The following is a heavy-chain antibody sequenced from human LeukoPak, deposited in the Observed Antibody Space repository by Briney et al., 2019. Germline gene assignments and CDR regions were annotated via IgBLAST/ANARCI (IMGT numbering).Heavy chain of an antibody. V-gene: IGHV3-74*01. CDR1: GFSFSRHW. J-gene: IGHJ4*02. CDR2: ISPTGSTT. CDR3: ARGPNSNWSGLDF. D-gene: IGHD6-6*01. Sequence: GGSLRLSCTASGFSFSRHWMHWAHQLPGKGLVWVSRISPTGSTTSYADSVKGRFTVSRDNAKNTLYLQVNNLRAEDTAVYYCARGPNSNWSGLDFWGQGTLLTVSS.